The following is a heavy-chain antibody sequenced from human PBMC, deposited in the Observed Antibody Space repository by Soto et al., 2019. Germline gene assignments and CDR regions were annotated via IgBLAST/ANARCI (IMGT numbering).Heavy chain of an antibody. Sequence: GGSLRLSCAASGFIFSTYAMSWVRQAPGKGLEWVSTISTSGGSTHYADSVTGRFTISRDNTRSTLYLQMNSLRVDDTAVYYCARGQMTSTYWGQGSLVTVSS. CDR2: ISTSGGST. J-gene: IGHJ4*02. D-gene: IGHD2-21*02. CDR3: ARGQMTSTY. CDR1: GFIFSTYA. V-gene: IGHV3-23*01.